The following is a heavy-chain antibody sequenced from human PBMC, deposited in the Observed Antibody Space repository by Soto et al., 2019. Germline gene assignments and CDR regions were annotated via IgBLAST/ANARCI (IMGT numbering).Heavy chain of an antibody. J-gene: IGHJ6*02. Sequence: KSSETLSLTCAVYGGSFSGYYWSWIRQPPGKGLEWIGEINHSGSTNYNPSLKSRVTISVDTSKNQFSLKLSSVTAADTAVYYCARGGFLLLWFGESHYYYGMDVWGQGTTVTVSS. D-gene: IGHD3-10*01. V-gene: IGHV4-34*01. CDR2: INHSGST. CDR3: ARGGFLLLWFGESHYYYGMDV. CDR1: GGSFSGYY.